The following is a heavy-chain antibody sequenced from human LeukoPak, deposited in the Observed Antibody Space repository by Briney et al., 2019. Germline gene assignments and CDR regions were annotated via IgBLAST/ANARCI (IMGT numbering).Heavy chain of an antibody. CDR3: ASHGGSPAFDY. CDR1: GGTFSSYA. CDR2: IIPILGIA. V-gene: IGHV1-69*04. J-gene: IGHJ4*02. Sequence: SVKVSCKASGGTFSSYAISWVRQAPGQGLEWMGGIIPILGIANYAQKFQGRVTITADKSTSTAYMELSSLRSEDTAVYYCASHGGSPAFDYWGQGTLVTVSS. D-gene: IGHD3-10*01.